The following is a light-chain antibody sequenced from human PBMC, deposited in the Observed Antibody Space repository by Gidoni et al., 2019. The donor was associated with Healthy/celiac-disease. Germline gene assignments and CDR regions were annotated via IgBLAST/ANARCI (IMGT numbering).Light chain of an antibody. J-gene: IGKJ5*01. CDR2: AAP. CDR1: QSISSY. CDR3: QQSYSTHIT. Sequence: DIQMTQSPSSLSASVGDRVTITCRASQSISSYLNWYQQKPGKAPKLLIYAAPSLQSGVPSRFSGSGSGTDFTLTISSLQPEDFATYYCQQSYSTHITFGQGTRLEIK. V-gene: IGKV1-39*01.